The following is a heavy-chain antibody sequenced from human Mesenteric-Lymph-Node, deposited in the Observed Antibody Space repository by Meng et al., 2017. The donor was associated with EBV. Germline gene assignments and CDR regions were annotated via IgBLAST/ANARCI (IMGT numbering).Heavy chain of an antibody. CDR3: ARGVNPAY. V-gene: IGHV4-34*01. J-gene: IGHJ4*02. Sequence: QVQLPQWGQGLCKPSAALSPTCAVYGGSFSGYYWTWIRQPPGKGLEWVGEINYRGSTNYNPSLKSRVTISVDTSKSQLYLKLSSVTAADTAVYYCARGVNPAYWGQGTLVTVSS. CDR2: INYRGST. CDR1: GGSFSGYY. D-gene: IGHD2-2*01.